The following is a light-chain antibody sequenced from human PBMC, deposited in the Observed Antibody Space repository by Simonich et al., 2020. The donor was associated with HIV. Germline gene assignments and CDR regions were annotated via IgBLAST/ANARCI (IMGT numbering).Light chain of an antibody. V-gene: IGLV2-14*03. CDR3: SSYTSSSTWV. CDR1: SSDFGGYNY. Sequence: QSALTQPASVSGSPGQSITISCTGTSSDFGGYNYVSWYQQHPDKAPKLMIYDVSKRPSGVSNRFSGSKSGNTASLTISGLQAEDEADYYCSSYTSSSTWVFGGRTKLTVL. J-gene: IGLJ3*02. CDR2: DVS.